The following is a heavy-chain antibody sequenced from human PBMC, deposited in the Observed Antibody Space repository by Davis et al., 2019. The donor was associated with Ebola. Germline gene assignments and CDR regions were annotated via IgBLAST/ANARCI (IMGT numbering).Heavy chain of an antibody. J-gene: IGHJ6*02. CDR3: ARNNKYYYDSSGYYYGKYYYYGMDV. V-gene: IGHV3-7*03. Sequence: GESLKISCAASGFTFSSYWMSWVRQAPGKGLEWVANIKQDGSEKYYVDSVKGRFTISRDNAKNSLYLQMNSLRAEDTAVYYCARNNKYYYDSSGYYYGKYYYYGMDVWGQGTTVTVSS. CDR2: IKQDGSEK. CDR1: GFTFSSYW. D-gene: IGHD3-22*01.